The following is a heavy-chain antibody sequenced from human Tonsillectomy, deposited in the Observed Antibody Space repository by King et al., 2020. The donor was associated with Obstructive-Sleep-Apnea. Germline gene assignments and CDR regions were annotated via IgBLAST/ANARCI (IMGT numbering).Heavy chain of an antibody. Sequence: VQLVESGGGLVKPGGSLRLSVAASGFTFRDYYMSWIRQAPGKGLGWVSYISSTVRTIYYADSVKGRFTISRDNAKNSLYLQMNSLGADDTAVYYCARETSEVPGDYWGQGTLVTVSS. CDR1: GFTFRDYY. D-gene: IGHD4/OR15-4a*01. V-gene: IGHV3-11*01. J-gene: IGHJ4*02. CDR3: ARETSEVPGDY. CDR2: ISSTVRTI.